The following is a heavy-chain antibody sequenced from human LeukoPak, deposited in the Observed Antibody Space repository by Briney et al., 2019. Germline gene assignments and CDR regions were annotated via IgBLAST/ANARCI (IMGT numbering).Heavy chain of an antibody. CDR1: GFTFKDYA. Sequence: PGGSLRLSCAASGFTFKDYAMHWVRQVPGKGLEWVSLISWDSGNSYYADSVKGRFTISRDNAKNSLYLQMNSLRAEDTAVYYCATGYDSSGSLFDYWGQGTLVTVSS. D-gene: IGHD3-22*01. CDR3: ATGYDSSGSLFDY. V-gene: IGHV3-43D*03. CDR2: ISWDSGNS. J-gene: IGHJ4*02.